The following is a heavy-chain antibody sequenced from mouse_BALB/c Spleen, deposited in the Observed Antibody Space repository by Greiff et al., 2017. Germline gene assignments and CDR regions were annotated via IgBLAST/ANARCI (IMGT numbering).Heavy chain of an antibody. CDR2: IWSGGST. Sequence: QVQLQQSGPGLVQPSQSLSITCKVSGFSLTSYGVHWVRQSPGQGLEWLGVIWSGGSTDYNAAIISRLRISKDNSKSQDFLKMNSLQAEDTARYYCARGGGYDESFAYWGQGTRVTVSA. V-gene: IGHV2-4-1*01. CDR1: GFSLTSYG. CDR3: ARGGGYDESFAY. D-gene: IGHD2-2*01. J-gene: IGHJ3*01.